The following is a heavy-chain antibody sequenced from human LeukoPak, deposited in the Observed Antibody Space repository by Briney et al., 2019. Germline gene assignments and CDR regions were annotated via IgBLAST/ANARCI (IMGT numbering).Heavy chain of an antibody. Sequence: SETLSLTCAVYGGSLSGYYWSGIRQPPGKGLEWIGEINHGGITNYNPSLKSRVTISVDTSKNQFSLRLSSVTAADTAVYYCARGGYYGSGSYYDSGSYYNYYFDPWGQGTLATVSS. D-gene: IGHD3-10*01. CDR2: INHGGIT. V-gene: IGHV4-34*01. CDR3: ARGGYYGSGSYYDSGSYYNYYFDP. CDR1: GGSLSGYY. J-gene: IGHJ5*02.